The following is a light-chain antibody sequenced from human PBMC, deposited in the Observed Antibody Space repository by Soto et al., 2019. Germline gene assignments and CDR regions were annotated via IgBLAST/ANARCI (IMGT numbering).Light chain of an antibody. J-gene: IGKJ5*01. CDR3: QQYEKWPPSIT. Sequence: EIVLTQSPGTLSLSPGERATLSCRASQSVSSNLAWYQQKPGQAPRLLIYGVSTRATGISARFSGGGSVTEFTLTISSLQSEDFALYYCQQYEKWPPSITFGQGTRLEI. V-gene: IGKV3-15*01. CDR1: QSVSSN. CDR2: GVS.